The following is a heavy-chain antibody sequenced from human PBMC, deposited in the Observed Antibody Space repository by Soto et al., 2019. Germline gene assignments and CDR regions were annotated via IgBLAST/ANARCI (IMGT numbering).Heavy chain of an antibody. Sequence: ASVKVSCKASGFTFTGHYIHWVRQAPGQGLEWMGWINPNSGGTSYAQKFQGRVTMTRDTSITTAYMELSRLSSDDTAVYYCAKSGSLFRPSLGYFDYWGQVTLVTVSS. V-gene: IGHV1-2*02. D-gene: IGHD1-26*01. CDR2: INPNSGGT. J-gene: IGHJ4*02. CDR1: GFTFTGHY. CDR3: AKSGSLFRPSLGYFDY.